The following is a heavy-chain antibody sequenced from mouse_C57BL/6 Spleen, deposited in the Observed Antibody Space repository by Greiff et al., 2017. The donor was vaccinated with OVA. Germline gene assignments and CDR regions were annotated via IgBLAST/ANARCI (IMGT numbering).Heavy chain of an antibody. CDR2: ISDGGSYT. V-gene: IGHV5-4*01. CDR3: ARDDGYVRYAMDY. CDR1: GFTFSSYA. Sequence: EVQGVESGGGLVKPGGSLKLSCAASGFTFSSYAMSWVRQTPEKRLEWVATISDGGSYTYYPDNVKGRFTISRDNAKNNLYLQMSHLKSEDTAMYDCARDDGYVRYAMDYWGQGTSVTVSS. D-gene: IGHD2-3*01. J-gene: IGHJ4*01.